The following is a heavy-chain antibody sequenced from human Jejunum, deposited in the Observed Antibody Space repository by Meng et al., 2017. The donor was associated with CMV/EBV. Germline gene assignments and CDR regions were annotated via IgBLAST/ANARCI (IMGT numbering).Heavy chain of an antibody. CDR1: GFTFENYG. CDR2: ISGSGGTT. V-gene: IGHV3-23*03. D-gene: IGHD2-2*02. J-gene: IGHJ4*02. CDR3: AKGKYQLLYNFDH. Sequence: SGFTFENYGMTWVRQAPGKGLEWVSVISGSGGTTYYADSVKGRFTISRDNSKNMLYLQMNGLRADDSAVYYCAKGKYQLLYNFDHWGQGTRVTVSS.